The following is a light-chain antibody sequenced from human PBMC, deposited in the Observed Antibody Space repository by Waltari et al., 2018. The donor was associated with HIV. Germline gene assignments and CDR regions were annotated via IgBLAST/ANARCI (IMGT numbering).Light chain of an antibody. CDR1: TSDFDPFNF. Sequence: HSALTQPASVSGSPGQSITISCTGPTSDFDPFNFVSWYQHSPVSTPKPIIFDVYSRPSGLSDRGFVAKSGDTASLTISALRAEDEAVYFCSSYSARGFVAFGGGTKVTVL. CDR2: DVY. J-gene: IGLJ3*02. CDR3: SSYSARGFVA. V-gene: IGLV2-14*03.